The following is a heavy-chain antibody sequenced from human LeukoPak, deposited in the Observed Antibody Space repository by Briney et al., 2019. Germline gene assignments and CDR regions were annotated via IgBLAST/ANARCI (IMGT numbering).Heavy chain of an antibody. CDR2: IKQDGSEK. CDR1: GFTFSSYW. Sequence: GGSLRLSCAASGFTFSSYWMSWVRQAPGKGLEWVANIKQDGSEKYYVDSVKGRFTISRDNAKNTLYLQMNSLRAEDTAVYYCAKAVDTKKNAADYWGQGTLVTVSS. J-gene: IGHJ4*02. V-gene: IGHV3-7*03. D-gene: IGHD5-18*01. CDR3: AKAVDTKKNAADY.